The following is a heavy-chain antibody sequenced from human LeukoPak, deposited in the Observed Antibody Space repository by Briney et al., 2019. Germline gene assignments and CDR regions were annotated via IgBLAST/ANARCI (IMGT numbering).Heavy chain of an antibody. V-gene: IGHV3-21*01. J-gene: IGHJ4*02. CDR2: ISGTSSNYK. CDR3: ARVPQIPYCSITSCAPAGDY. D-gene: IGHD2-2*01. CDR1: GFTFSSYS. Sequence: PGGSLILSCAASGFTFSSYSMNWVRQAPGKGLEWVSSISGTSSNYKYYADSVKGRCTISRDNARNSLYLQMNSLRAEDTAVYYCARVPQIPYCSITSCAPAGDYWGQGTLVTVSS.